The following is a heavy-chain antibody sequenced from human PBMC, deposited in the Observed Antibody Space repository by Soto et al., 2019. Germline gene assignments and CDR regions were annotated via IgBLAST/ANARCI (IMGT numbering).Heavy chain of an antibody. Sequence: QVQLVQSGAEVKKPGSSVKVSCKASGGTFSSYAISWVRQAPGQGLEWMGGIIPIFGTANYAQKFQGRVTITADESTSTAYMDLSSLRSEDTAVYYCARPTRYYYDSSGQSAWFDPWGQGTLVTVSS. V-gene: IGHV1-69*12. CDR3: ARPTRYYYDSSGQSAWFDP. J-gene: IGHJ5*02. D-gene: IGHD3-22*01. CDR2: IIPIFGTA. CDR1: GGTFSSYA.